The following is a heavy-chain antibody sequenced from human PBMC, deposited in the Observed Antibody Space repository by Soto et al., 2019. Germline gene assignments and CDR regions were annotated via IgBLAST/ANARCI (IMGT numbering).Heavy chain of an antibody. D-gene: IGHD2-15*01. CDR3: ARVPSSSGRAHFDY. Sequence: QVQLVESGGGVVQPGRSLRLSCAASGFTFSSYAMHWVCQAPGKGLEWVAVISYDGSNKYYADSVKGRFTISRDNSKNTLNLQMNSLRAEDTAVYYCARVPSSSGRAHFDYWGQGTLVTVSS. V-gene: IGHV3-30-3*01. J-gene: IGHJ4*02. CDR1: GFTFSSYA. CDR2: ISYDGSNK.